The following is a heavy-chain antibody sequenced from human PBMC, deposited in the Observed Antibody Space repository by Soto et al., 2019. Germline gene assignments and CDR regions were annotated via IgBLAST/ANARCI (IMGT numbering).Heavy chain of an antibody. J-gene: IGHJ6*04. D-gene: IGHD3-3*01. V-gene: IGHV5-51*01. CDR2: IYPGDSDT. CDR3: ARLSVRSSITLFRPTV. CDR1: GYSFTSYW. Sequence: PGESLKISCKGSGYSFTSYWIGWVRQMPGKGLEWMGIIYPGDSDTRYSPSFQGQVTISADKSISTAYLQWSSLKASDTAMYYCARLSVRSSITLFRPTVRAKGTTVPVSS.